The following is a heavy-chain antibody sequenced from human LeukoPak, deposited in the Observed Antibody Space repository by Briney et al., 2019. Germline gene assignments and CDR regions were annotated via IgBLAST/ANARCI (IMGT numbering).Heavy chain of an antibody. CDR3: ARDYFGEHVDY. CDR2: ISSSSSTI. V-gene: IGHV3-48*04. Sequence: LAGGSLRLSCAASGFIFSSYSMNWVRQAPGKGLEWVSYISSSSSTIYYADSVKGRFTISRDNAKNSLYLQMNSLRAEDTAVYYCARDYFGEHVDYWGQGTLVTVSS. J-gene: IGHJ4*02. D-gene: IGHD3-3*01. CDR1: GFIFSSYS.